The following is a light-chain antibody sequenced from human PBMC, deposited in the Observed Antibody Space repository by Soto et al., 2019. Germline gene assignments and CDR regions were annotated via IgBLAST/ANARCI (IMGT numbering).Light chain of an antibody. Sequence: EIVMTQSPATLSVSPGERATVACRASQAIRSNLAWYQQKPGQAPRLLIYVASTRATGIPARFSGSGSGTEFTLTISSLQSEDFAVYHCQQYHNLPPWTFGQGTKVEIK. CDR3: QQYHNLPPWT. CDR2: VAS. J-gene: IGKJ1*01. V-gene: IGKV3-15*01. CDR1: QAIRSN.